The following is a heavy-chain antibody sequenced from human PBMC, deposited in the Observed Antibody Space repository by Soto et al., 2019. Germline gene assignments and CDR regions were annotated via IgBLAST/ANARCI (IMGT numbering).Heavy chain of an antibody. CDR2: IYYSWNT. J-gene: IGHJ4*01. D-gene: IGHD6-19*01. CDR1: GGSINNAGYY. V-gene: IGHV4-31*03. CDR3: ARADWSGWIDY. Sequence: QVQLQESGPGLVKPSQTLSLTCTVSGGSINNAGYYWTWIRQHPRKGLEWIGYIYYSWNTFYNPSLKMRVSISVDTSKNQFSLNLTSVTAADTAVFYCARADWSGWIDYWGHGTLVTVSS.